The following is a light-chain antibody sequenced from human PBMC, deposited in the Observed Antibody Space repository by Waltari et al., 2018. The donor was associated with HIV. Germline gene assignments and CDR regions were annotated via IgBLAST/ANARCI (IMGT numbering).Light chain of an antibody. CDR3: GTWDSSLSAGGV. J-gene: IGLJ2*01. CDR1: SSNIGNNY. CDR2: DNS. Sequence: SVLTQPPSVSAAPGQKVTISCSGSSSNIGNNYVSWSQQPPGTAPKILIYDNSKRPSGIPDRFSGSKSGTSATLGITGLQTGDEADYYCGTWDSSLSAGGVFGGGTKLTVL. V-gene: IGLV1-51*01.